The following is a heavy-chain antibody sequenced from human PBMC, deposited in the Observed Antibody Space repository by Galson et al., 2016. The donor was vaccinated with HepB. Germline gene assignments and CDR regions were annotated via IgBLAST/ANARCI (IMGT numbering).Heavy chain of an antibody. CDR1: GFTFNAYA. V-gene: IGHV3-23*01. D-gene: IGHD3-16*01. CDR3: AQRRLGLGNFYFDY. J-gene: IGHJ4*02. CDR2: ITSSGVGT. Sequence: SLRLSCAASGFTFNAYAMSWVRQSPGKGLEGVSAITSSGVGTFYTDSVKGRFTISRDNSKNTLYLQMNSLRVEDTATYFCAQRRLGLGNFYFDYWGQGTLVTVSS.